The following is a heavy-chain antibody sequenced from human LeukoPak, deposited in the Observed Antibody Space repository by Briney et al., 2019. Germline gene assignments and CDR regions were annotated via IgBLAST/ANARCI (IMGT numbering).Heavy chain of an antibody. V-gene: IGHV1-2*02. CDR2: INPNSGGT. J-gene: IGHJ5*02. CDR1: GYTFTGYY. CDR3: ARGRYPQTWIQLWLGPRFDP. D-gene: IGHD5-18*01. Sequence: GSVSVSCKASGYTFTGYYMHWVRQAPGQGLEWMGWINPNSGGTNYAQKFQGRVTMTRDTSISTAYMELSRLRSDDTAVYYCARGRYPQTWIQLWLGPRFDPWGQGTLVTVSS.